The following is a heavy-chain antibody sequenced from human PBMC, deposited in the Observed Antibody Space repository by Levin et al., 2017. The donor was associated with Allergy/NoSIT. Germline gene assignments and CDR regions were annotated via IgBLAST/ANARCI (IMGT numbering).Heavy chain of an antibody. CDR3: ARVEGEYCSRTTCPDPLDY. V-gene: IGHV3-11*01. CDR2: ISSSGSNI. CDR1: GFSFRDYY. Sequence: LSLTCAASGFSFRDYYMSWVRQAPGKGLEWISHISSSGSNIYYADSVQGRFTISRDNARNSLYLQMSSLGAEDTAVYYCARVEGEYCSRTTCPDPLDYWGQGTLVTVSS. D-gene: IGHD2-2*01. J-gene: IGHJ4*02.